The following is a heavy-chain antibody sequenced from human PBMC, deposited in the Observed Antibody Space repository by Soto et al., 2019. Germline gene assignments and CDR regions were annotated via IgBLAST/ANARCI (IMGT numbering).Heavy chain of an antibody. CDR3: ARDRGGFGELPNHYCYYGMDV. CDR1: GFTFSSYG. Sequence: GGSLRLSCAASGFTFSSYGMHWVRQAPGKGLEWVAVIWYDGSNKYYADSVKDRFTISRDNSKNTLYLQMNSLRAEDTAVYCCARDRGGFGELPNHYCYYGMDVWGQGTTVTVSS. D-gene: IGHD3-10*01. CDR2: IWYDGSNK. J-gene: IGHJ6*02. V-gene: IGHV3-33*01.